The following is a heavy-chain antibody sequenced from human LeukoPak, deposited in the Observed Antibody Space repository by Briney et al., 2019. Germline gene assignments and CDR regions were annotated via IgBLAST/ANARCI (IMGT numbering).Heavy chain of an antibody. V-gene: IGHV3-7*01. D-gene: IGHD2-15*01. Sequence: GGSLRLSCAASGATFSTYWMSWVRQAPGNGLVWVANIKPDGSENYYVDSVKGRFTISRDNAKNSLYLQMNSLRAEDTAVYYCARARYCSSGSCYLDYWGQGTLVTVSS. CDR1: GATFSTYW. J-gene: IGHJ4*02. CDR3: ARARYCSSGSCYLDY. CDR2: IKPDGSEN.